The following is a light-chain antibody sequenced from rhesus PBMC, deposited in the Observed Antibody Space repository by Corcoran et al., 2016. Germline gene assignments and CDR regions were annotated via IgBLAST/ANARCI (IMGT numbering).Light chain of an antibody. CDR3: QQSSNVYS. J-gene: IGKJ2*01. CDR1: QSIGRY. CDR2: GAS. Sequence: TVVTQSPATLSLSPGERATLSCRASQSIGRYLAWYHQKPGQAPRLLIYGASSRATCIPDRFSGSGSGTDFTLTISSLEPEDVGVYYCQQSSNVYSFGQGTKVEIK. V-gene: IGKV3-24*04.